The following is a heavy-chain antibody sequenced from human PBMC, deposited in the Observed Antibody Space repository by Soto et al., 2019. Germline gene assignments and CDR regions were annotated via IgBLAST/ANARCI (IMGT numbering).Heavy chain of an antibody. Sequence: QPGGSLRLSCAASGFTFSSYWMSWVRQAPGKGLEWVANIKQDGSEKYYVDSVKGRFTISRDNAKNSLYLQMNSLRAEDTAVYYCARDYSHPPGWLQLIRLYFDYWGQGTLVTVSS. CDR2: IKQDGSEK. CDR3: ARDYSHPPGWLQLIRLYFDY. D-gene: IGHD5-12*01. CDR1: GFTFSSYW. V-gene: IGHV3-7*01. J-gene: IGHJ4*02.